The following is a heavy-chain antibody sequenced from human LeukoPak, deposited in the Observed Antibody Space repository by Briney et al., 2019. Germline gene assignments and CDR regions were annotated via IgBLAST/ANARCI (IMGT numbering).Heavy chain of an antibody. J-gene: IGHJ6*03. CDR1: GFTFSNYA. CDR2: IKQDGSEK. Sequence: PGGSLRLSCAASGFTFSNYAMTWVRQAPGKGLEWVANIKQDGSEKYYVDSVKGRFTISRDNAKNSLYLQMNSLRAEDTAVYYCARAFGSYYGRYYYYYMDVWGKGTTVTISS. D-gene: IGHD1-26*01. V-gene: IGHV3-7*01. CDR3: ARAFGSYYGRYYYYYMDV.